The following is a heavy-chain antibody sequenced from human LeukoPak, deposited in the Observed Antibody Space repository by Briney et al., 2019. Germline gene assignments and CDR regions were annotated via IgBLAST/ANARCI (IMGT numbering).Heavy chain of an antibody. V-gene: IGHV1-2*02. D-gene: IGHD1-26*01. J-gene: IGHJ4*02. CDR3: ARFSGSSNFDY. CDR2: IYPNSGGT. CDR1: GYTFSGYF. Sequence: ASVKVSCKASGYTFSGYFMHWVRQAPGQGLEWMGWIYPNSGGTKYAQKFQGRVTMTRDTSISTIYMELSSLRSDDTAVYYCARFSGSSNFDYWGQGTLVTVSS.